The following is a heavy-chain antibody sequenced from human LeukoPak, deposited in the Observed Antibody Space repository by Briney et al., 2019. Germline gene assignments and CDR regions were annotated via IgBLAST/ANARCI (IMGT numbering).Heavy chain of an antibody. V-gene: IGHV4-34*01. CDR2: INHSGST. D-gene: IGHD6-6*01. CDR1: GGSFSGYY. Sequence: SETLSLTCAVYGGSFSGYYWSWIRQPPGKGLEWIGEINHSGSTNYNPSLKSRVTISVDTSKNQFSLKLSSVTAADTAVYYCARVSPLVGDAFDIWGQGTMVTVSS. J-gene: IGHJ3*02. CDR3: ARVSPLVGDAFDI.